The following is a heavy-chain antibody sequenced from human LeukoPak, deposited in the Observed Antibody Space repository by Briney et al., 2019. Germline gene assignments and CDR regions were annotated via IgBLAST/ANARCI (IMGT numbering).Heavy chain of an antibody. CDR1: GFTFSSHA. J-gene: IGHJ4*02. CDR2: ISYDVNNK. D-gene: IGHD3-9*01. V-gene: IGHV3-30*01. Sequence: GGSLRLSCAASGFTFSSHAIHWVRQAPGKGPEWVAVISYDVNNKYYADSVKGRFTVSRDNSKNTLYLQMNSLRTEDTAVYYCARDGFDILTGYYAYHFDYWGQGTLVTVSS. CDR3: ARDGFDILTGYYAYHFDY.